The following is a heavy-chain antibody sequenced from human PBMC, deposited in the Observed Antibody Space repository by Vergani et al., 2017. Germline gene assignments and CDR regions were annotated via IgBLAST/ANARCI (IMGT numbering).Heavy chain of an antibody. V-gene: IGHV1-69*04. CDR2: IIPILGIA. D-gene: IGHD3-3*01. J-gene: IGHJ4*02. CDR1: EGTFSSYA. CDR3: ARDEWPRRDYYFDY. Sequence: QVQLVQSGAEVKKPGSSVKVSCKASEGTFSSYAISWVRQAPGQGLEWMGRIIPILGIANYAQKFQGRVTITAEKSTSTAYMELSSLRSEDTAVYYCARDEWPRRDYYFDYWGQGTLVTVSS.